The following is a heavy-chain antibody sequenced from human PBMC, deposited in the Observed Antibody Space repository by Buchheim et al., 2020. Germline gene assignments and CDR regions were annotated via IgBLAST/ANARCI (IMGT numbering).Heavy chain of an antibody. J-gene: IGHJ4*02. V-gene: IGHV3-30-3*02. CDR2: ISNDGYDI. CDR3: AKPTVTESTRYFDS. Sequence: QVQLVESGGGVVQPGTSLRLSCAASGFTFSAYSMHWVRQAPDKGLEWVAVISNDGYDIYYADSVKGRFSISRDNSLKTLFLQMNSLRVDDAALYYCAKPTVTESTRYFDSWGQGTL. CDR1: GFTFSAYS. D-gene: IGHD4-17*01.